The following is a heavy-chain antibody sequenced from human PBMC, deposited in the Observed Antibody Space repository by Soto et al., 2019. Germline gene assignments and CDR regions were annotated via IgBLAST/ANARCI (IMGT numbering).Heavy chain of an antibody. CDR3: ARITILGLPWDS. CDR2: ISAYNGNT. V-gene: IGHV1-18*04. CDR1: GYTFSSYG. J-gene: IGHJ4*02. D-gene: IGHD3-3*01. Sequence: QVQLVQSGAEVKKPGASVKVSCKASGYTFSSYGISWVRQAPGQGLEWMGRISAYNGNTNYAQKFQGRVTMTTDTSTSTAYLELRSLRSDDTAVYYRARITILGLPWDSWGQGTLVTVSS.